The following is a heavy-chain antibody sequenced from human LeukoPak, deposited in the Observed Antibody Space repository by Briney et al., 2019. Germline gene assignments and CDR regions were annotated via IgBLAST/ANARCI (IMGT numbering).Heavy chain of an antibody. D-gene: IGHD5-24*01. Sequence: PGGSLRLSCAASGFTFSSFEMDWVRQAPGKGLEWVSYISSSGSSIYYADSVKGRFTISRDNAKNSLYLQMNSLRAEDTAVYYCAGQMATIDYYYYYMDVWGEGATVTVSS. CDR3: AGQMATIDYYYYYMDV. CDR2: ISSSGSSI. V-gene: IGHV3-48*03. J-gene: IGHJ6*03. CDR1: GFTFSSFE.